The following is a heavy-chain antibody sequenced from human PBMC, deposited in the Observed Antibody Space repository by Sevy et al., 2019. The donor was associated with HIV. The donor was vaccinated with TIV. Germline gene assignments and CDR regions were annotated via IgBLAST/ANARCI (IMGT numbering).Heavy chain of an antibody. CDR2: IWYDGTNK. Sequence: GGSLRLSCAASGFNFSIYGMHWVRQAPGKGLEWVALIWYDGTNKYYRDSVKGRFTISRENSKNTLFLQMNSLRAEDTALYYCVRGRDYGNFDFWGQGTLVTVSS. CDR1: GFNFSIYG. D-gene: IGHD4-17*01. CDR3: VRGRDYGNFDF. J-gene: IGHJ4*02. V-gene: IGHV3-33*01.